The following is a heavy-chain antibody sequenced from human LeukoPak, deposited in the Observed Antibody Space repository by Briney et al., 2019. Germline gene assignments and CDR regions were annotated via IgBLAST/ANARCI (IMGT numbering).Heavy chain of an antibody. Sequence: PSETLSLTCTVSGGSISSSYWSWIRQPPGKGLEWIGYIYYSGSTNYNPSLKSRVTISVDTSKNQFSLKLSSVTAADTAVYYCAREPFTGIAAAGGFDYWGQGTLVTVSS. J-gene: IGHJ4*02. CDR3: AREPFTGIAAAGGFDY. D-gene: IGHD6-13*01. CDR1: GGSISSSY. V-gene: IGHV4-59*01. CDR2: IYYSGST.